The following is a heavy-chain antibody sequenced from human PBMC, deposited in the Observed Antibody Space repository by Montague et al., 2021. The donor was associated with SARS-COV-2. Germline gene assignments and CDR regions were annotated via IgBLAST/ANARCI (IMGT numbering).Heavy chain of an antibody. Sequence: CAISGDSVSSNSAAWNWIRQAPSRGLEWLGRTYYRSKWYNDYAVSVKSRITINPDTSKNQFSLQLNSVTPEDTAVYYCARGIWFGELLTGYYYYGMDVWGQGTTVNV. CDR1: GDSVSSNSAA. V-gene: IGHV6-1*01. D-gene: IGHD3-10*01. J-gene: IGHJ6*02. CDR2: TYYRSKWYN. CDR3: ARGIWFGELLTGYYYYGMDV.